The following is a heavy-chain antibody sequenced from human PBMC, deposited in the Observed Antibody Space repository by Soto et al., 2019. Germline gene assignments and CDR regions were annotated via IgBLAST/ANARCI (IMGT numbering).Heavy chain of an antibody. CDR2: IYYSGST. D-gene: IGHD3-3*01. CDR1: GGSISSYY. CDR3: AREREVTIFGVVHRTYGMDV. J-gene: IGHJ6*02. Sequence: PSETLSLTCTVSGGSISSYYWSWIRQPPGKGLEWIGYIYYSGSTNYNPSLKSRVTISVDTSKNQFSLKLSSVTAADTAVYYCAREREVTIFGVVHRTYGMDVWGQGTTVTAP. V-gene: IGHV4-59*01.